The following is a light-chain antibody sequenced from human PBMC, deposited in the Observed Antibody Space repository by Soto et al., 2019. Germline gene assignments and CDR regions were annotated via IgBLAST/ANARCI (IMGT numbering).Light chain of an antibody. J-gene: IGKJ1*01. Sequence: DIQMTQSPSTLSASVGDRVTITCRASQSISSWLAWDQQKPGKAPKLLIYKASSLESGVPPRFSGSGSGTDFTLTISSLQPDDFATYYCQQYNSYWTFGQGTKVEIK. V-gene: IGKV1-5*03. CDR2: KAS. CDR3: QQYNSYWT. CDR1: QSISSW.